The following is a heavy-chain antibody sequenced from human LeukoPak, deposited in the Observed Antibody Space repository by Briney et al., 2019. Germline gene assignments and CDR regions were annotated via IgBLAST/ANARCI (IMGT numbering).Heavy chain of an antibody. CDR3: AKEGLRFFDF. Sequence: GGSLRLSCTASGFTFSSTGMHWVRQAPGKGLDRVASISYDGSSKKYVDSVKGRFTISRDNSKRTLYLQMNSLRSEDTAVYYCAKEGLRFFDFWGQGTLVTVSS. CDR1: GFTFSSTG. CDR2: ISYDGSSK. V-gene: IGHV3-30*18. D-gene: IGHD5-12*01. J-gene: IGHJ4*02.